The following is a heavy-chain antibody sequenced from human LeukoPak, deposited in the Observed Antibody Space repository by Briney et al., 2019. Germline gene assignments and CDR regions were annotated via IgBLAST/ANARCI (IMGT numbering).Heavy chain of an antibody. CDR2: IIPIFGTA. Sequence: SVKVSCKASGGTFSSYAISWVRQAPGQGLEWMGGIIPIFGTANYAQKFQGRVTITADESTSTAYMALSSLRSEDTAVYYCARDLKYYDILTGYSLGGNDYYYGMDVWGQGTTVTVSS. V-gene: IGHV1-69*13. CDR1: GGTFSSYA. J-gene: IGHJ6*02. D-gene: IGHD3-9*01. CDR3: ARDLKYYDILTGYSLGGNDYYYGMDV.